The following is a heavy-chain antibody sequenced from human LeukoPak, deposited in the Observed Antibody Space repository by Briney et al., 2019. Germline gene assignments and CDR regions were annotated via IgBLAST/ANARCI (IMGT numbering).Heavy chain of an antibody. CDR1: GGTFSSYA. D-gene: IGHD3-22*01. J-gene: IGHJ6*02. V-gene: IGHV1-69*13. CDR3: ARGRRQRAATDKEYNYYYVMDV. Sequence: SVKVSCKASGGTFSSYAISWVRQAPGQGLEWMGGIIPIFGTANYAQKFQGRVTITADESTSTAYMELSSLRPEDTAVYYCARGRRQRAATDKEYNYYYVMDVWGLGTTVTVSS. CDR2: IIPIFGTA.